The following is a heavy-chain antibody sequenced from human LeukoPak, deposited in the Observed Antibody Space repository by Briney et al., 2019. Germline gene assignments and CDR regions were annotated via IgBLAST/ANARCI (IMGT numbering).Heavy chain of an antibody. CDR1: GYTFTSYG. J-gene: IGHJ4*02. CDR3: ARDLQQPGIAVAGTSFLDY. CDR2: ISAYKGNT. D-gene: IGHD6-19*01. V-gene: IGHV1-18*01. Sequence: ASVKVSCKASGYTFTSYGITWVRQAPGQGLEWMGWISAYKGNTNYAQKLQGRVTMTTDTSTSTAYMELRSLRSDDTAVYYCARDLQQPGIAVAGTSFLDYWGQGTLVTVSS.